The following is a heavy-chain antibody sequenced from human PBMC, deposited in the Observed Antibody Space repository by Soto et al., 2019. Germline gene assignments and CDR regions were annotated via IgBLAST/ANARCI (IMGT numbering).Heavy chain of an antibody. D-gene: IGHD3-10*01. CDR1: GYLFSTYY. Sequence: ASVKVSCKASGYLFSTYYMPWLCQAPGQGLEWVGIINPSGGTTSYAEKFQGRVTMTRDTSTSTFYTELSSLRFEDTAVYYCARSRGERTVYGLDVWGQGTTVTVSS. J-gene: IGHJ6*02. CDR2: INPSGGTT. V-gene: IGHV1-46*01. CDR3: ARSRGERTVYGLDV.